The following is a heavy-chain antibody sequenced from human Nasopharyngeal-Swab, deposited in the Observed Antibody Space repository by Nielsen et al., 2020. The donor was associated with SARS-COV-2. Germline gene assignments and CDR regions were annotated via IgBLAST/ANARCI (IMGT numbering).Heavy chain of an antibody. V-gene: IGHV3-7*01. CDR1: GFTFSSYW. CDR2: IKQDGSEK. J-gene: IGHJ4*02. Sequence: GGFLRLSCSASGFTFSSYWMSWVRQAPGKGLEWVANIKQDGSEKYYVDSVTGRFTISRDNAKNSLYLQMNSLRAEDTAVYYCARDGPDYALDYWGQGTLVTVSS. D-gene: IGHD4-17*01. CDR3: ARDGPDYALDY.